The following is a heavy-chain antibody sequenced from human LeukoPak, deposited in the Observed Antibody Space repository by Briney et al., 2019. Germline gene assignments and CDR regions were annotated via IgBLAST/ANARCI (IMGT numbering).Heavy chain of an antibody. V-gene: IGHV3-48*01. CDR2: ISSSSSTI. CDR3: ARDHRWGFDY. Sequence: GGSLRLSCAASGFTFSSYGMTWVRQAPGKGLEWVSYISSSSSTIYYADSVKGRFTISTDNAENSLYLQMNSLRTEDTAVYYCARDHRWGFDYWGRGTLVTVSS. D-gene: IGHD7-27*01. J-gene: IGHJ4*02. CDR1: GFTFSSYG.